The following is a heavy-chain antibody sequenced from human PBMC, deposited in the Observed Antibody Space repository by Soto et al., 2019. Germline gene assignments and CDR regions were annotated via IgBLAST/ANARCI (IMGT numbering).Heavy chain of an antibody. CDR2: IIPIFGTP. J-gene: IGHJ4*02. CDR1: GGTFNNYV. V-gene: IGHV1-69*06. D-gene: IGHD2-2*01. Sequence: SVKFYCKASGGTFNNYVINWVRQAPGQGLEWMAGIIPIFGTPNYAQKFQGRVTITADKSTSTAYMELNSLRSEDTAVYYCAGRCDGTNCLAHFDYWGQGTLVTVSS. CDR3: AGRCDGTNCLAHFDY.